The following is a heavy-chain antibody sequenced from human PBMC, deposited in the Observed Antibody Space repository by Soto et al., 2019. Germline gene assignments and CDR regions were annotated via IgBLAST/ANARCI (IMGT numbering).Heavy chain of an antibody. Sequence: GESLKISCKGSGYSFTIYWIGWVRQMPGKGLEWMGIIYPGDSDTRYSPSFQGQVTISADKSISTAYLQWSSLKASDTAMYYCARGMVVTVTFDAFDIWGQGTMVTVSS. D-gene: IGHD2-21*02. CDR3: ARGMVVTVTFDAFDI. V-gene: IGHV5-51*01. J-gene: IGHJ3*02. CDR2: IYPGDSDT. CDR1: GYSFTIYW.